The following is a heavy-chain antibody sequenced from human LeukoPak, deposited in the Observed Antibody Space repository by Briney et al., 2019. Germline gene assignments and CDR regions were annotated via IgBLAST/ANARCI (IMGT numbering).Heavy chain of an antibody. CDR2: ISGSGGST. CDR3: AKDGSGAAAAFFDY. Sequence: VGSLRLSCAASGVSLSSYAPSWVREALGKGPEWVSEISGSGGSTYYADSVKGRFTISRDNSKNTLYLQTNSLRAEDTAVYYCAKDGSGAAAAFFDYWGQGTLVTVSS. V-gene: IGHV3-23*01. J-gene: IGHJ4*02. D-gene: IGHD6-13*01. CDR1: GVSLSSYA.